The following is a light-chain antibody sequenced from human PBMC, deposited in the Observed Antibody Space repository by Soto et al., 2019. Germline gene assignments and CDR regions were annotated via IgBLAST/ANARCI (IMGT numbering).Light chain of an antibody. V-gene: IGKV3-11*01. CDR1: QSVSTY. CDR3: QRRSHWPPGAT. J-gene: IGKJ4*01. CDR2: DAS. Sequence: EVVLTQSPATLSLSPGERATLSCRASQSVSTYLAWYQHKPGQAPRLLIYDASIRATGTPARFSGGGSGTDFTLTISSLAPEDLAVSYCQRRSHWPPGATFGGGTKVEIK.